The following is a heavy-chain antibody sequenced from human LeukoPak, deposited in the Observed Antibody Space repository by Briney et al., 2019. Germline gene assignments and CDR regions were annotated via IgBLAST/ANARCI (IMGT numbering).Heavy chain of an antibody. CDR2: ISGDGGST. V-gene: IGHV3-64*01. J-gene: IGHJ4*02. CDR3: AREPRSWFFDY. Sequence: GGSLRLSCAASGFTFSSYTMHWVRQAPGKGLEYVSAISGDGGSTYYANFVKGRFTISRDNSKNTLYLQMGSLRAEDLAVYYCAREPRSWFFDYWGQGTLVTVSS. CDR1: GFTFSSYT. D-gene: IGHD6-13*01.